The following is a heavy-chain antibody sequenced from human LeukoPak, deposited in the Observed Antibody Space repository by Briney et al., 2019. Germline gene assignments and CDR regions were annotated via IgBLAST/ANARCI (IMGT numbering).Heavy chain of an antibody. J-gene: IGHJ3*02. V-gene: IGHV3-48*03. CDR1: GFTFRSYE. CDR2: ISGSGNTI. Sequence: GGSLRLSCAASGFTFRSYEMNWVREAPGKGLEWVSYISGSGNTIYYADSVQGRFTISRDNAKNSLFLQMHGLTAEATAVSYCARHSQSDSADSFDIWGQGTLVTVSS. CDR3: ARHSQSDSADSFDI. D-gene: IGHD2-21*02.